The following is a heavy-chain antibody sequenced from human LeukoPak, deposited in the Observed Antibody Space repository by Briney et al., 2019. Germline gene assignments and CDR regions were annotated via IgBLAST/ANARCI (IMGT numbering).Heavy chain of an antibody. CDR2: MNPNSGNT. V-gene: IGHV1-8*03. D-gene: IGHD2/OR15-2a*01. CDR3: ARDHFYDAFDI. J-gene: IGHJ3*02. Sequence: ASVKVSCKASGYTFTSYDINWVRQATGQGLEWMGWMNPNSGNTGYAQKFRGRVTITRNTSISTAYMELSSLRSEDTAVYYCARDHFYDAFDIWGQGTMVTVSS. CDR1: GYTFTSYD.